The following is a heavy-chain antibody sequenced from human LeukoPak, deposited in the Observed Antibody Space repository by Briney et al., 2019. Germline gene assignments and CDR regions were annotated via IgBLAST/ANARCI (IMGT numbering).Heavy chain of an antibody. D-gene: IGHD3-22*01. J-gene: IGHJ4*02. CDR3: ARDSRITMIVEVLGYFDY. CDR2: INAGNGNT. Sequence: ASVKVSCKASGYTFTSYAMHWVRQAPGQRLEWMGWINAGNGNTEYSQEFQGRVTITRDTSASTAYMELSSLRSEDMAVYYCARDSRITMIVEVLGYFDYWGQGTLVTVSS. V-gene: IGHV1-3*03. CDR1: GYTFTSYA.